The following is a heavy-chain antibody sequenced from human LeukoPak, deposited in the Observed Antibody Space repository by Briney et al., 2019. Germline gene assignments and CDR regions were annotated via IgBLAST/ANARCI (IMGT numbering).Heavy chain of an antibody. CDR2: FSSSGSTI. D-gene: IGHD2-21*02. CDR1: GFTFSDYY. CDR3: ARMVVTSLPNWFDP. J-gene: IGHJ5*02. Sequence: PGGSLRLSCAASGFTFSDYYMSWIGRAPGKGLDGFPSFSSSGSTIYYADSVKGRFTISRDNAKNSLYLQMNSLRAEDTAVYYCARMVVTSLPNWFDPWGQGTLVTVSS. V-gene: IGHV3-11*01.